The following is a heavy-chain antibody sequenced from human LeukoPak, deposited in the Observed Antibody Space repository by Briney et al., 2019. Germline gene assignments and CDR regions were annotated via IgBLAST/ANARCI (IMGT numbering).Heavy chain of an antibody. J-gene: IGHJ4*02. CDR1: GFTFSSYS. CDR2: ISSSTI. CDR3: ARLTGTTGDY. V-gene: IGHV3-48*01. D-gene: IGHD1-7*01. Sequence: GGSLRLSCAASGFTFSSYSMNWVRQAPGKGLEWVSYISSSTIYYADSVKGRFTISRDIAKNSLYLQMNSLRAEDTAVYYCARLTGTTGDYWGQGTLVTVSS.